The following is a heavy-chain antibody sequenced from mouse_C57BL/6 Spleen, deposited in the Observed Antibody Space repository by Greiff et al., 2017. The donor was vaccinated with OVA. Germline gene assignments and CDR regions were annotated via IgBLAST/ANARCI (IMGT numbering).Heavy chain of an antibody. CDR1: GFTFSSYA. J-gene: IGHJ2*01. D-gene: IGHD3-2*02. CDR3: TRGTAQAYYFDY. Sequence: EVQGVESGEGLVKPGGSLKLSCAASGFTFSSYAMSWVRQTPEKRLEWVAYISSGGDYIYYADTVKGRFTISRDNARNTLYLQMSSLKSEDTAMYYCTRGTAQAYYFDYWGQGTTLTVSS. CDR2: ISSGGDYI. V-gene: IGHV5-9-1*02.